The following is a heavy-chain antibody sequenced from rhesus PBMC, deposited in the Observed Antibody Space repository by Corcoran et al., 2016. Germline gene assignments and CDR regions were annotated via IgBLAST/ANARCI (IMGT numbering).Heavy chain of an antibody. D-gene: IGHD6S26*01. CDR3: ARDQGYSSGWSFDY. CDR1: VGSLTSRTW. V-gene: IGHV4-65*01. J-gene: IGHJ4*01. Sequence: QVQLQESGPGLVQPSETLSLPCAVSVGSLTSRTWCSLIRTPPGKGLEWIGDISGSSGSTYYNPSLKSRVTISTDTYKNQFSLKLSSVTAADTAVYYCARDQGYSSGWSFDYWGQGVLVTVSS. CDR2: ISGSSGST.